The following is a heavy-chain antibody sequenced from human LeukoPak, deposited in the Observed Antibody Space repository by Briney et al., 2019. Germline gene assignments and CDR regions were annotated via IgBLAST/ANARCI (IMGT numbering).Heavy chain of an antibody. J-gene: IGHJ4*02. Sequence: SETLSLTCTVSGGSISSYYWSWIRQHAGKGLEWIGRIYTSGSTNYNPSLKSRVTMSVDTSKNQFSLKLSSVTAADTAVCYCARDLPGAVAGGPLDYWGQGTLVTVSS. V-gene: IGHV4-4*07. CDR3: ARDLPGAVAGGPLDY. D-gene: IGHD6-19*01. CDR1: GGSISSYY. CDR2: IYTSGST.